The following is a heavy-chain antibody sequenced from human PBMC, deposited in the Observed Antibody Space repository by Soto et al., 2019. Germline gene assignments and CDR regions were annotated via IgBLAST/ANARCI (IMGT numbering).Heavy chain of an antibody. V-gene: IGHV1-18*01. CDR3: ARGSYTSNWY. CDR2: ISAYNGNT. CDR1: GYTFTSYG. D-gene: IGHD6-13*01. J-gene: IGHJ4*02. Sequence: GASVKVSCKASGYTFTSYGISWVRQAPGQGLEWMGWISAYNGNTNYAQKLQGRVTMTTDTSKNQFSLQLDSVTPEDTAVYYCARGSYTSNWYWGQGTLVTVSS.